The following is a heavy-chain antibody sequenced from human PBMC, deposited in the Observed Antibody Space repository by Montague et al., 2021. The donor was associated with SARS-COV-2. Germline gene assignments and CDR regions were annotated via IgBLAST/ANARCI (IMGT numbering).Heavy chain of an antibody. CDR3: ATIGGYMDYQLHT. J-gene: IGHJ6*04. D-gene: IGHD2-15*01. Sequence: SLRLSCAASGFNFENTWMNWVRQAPGKGLEWLGRIKSKISGETIDYAAPVKGRFTISRDDSTNTLSLQMNSLRPEDTGVYFCATIGGYMDYQLHTWGKGTTVTVSS. V-gene: IGHV3-15*01. CDR2: IKSKISGETI. CDR1: GFNFENTW.